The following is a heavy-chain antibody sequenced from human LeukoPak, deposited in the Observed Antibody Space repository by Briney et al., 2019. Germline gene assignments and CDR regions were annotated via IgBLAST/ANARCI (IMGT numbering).Heavy chain of an antibody. CDR1: GFTFDDYG. Sequence: AGGSLRLSCAASGFTFDDYGMSWVRQAPGKGLEWVSGINWNGGSTGYADSVKGRFTISRDNAKNTLYLQMNSLRAEDTALYYCARSSGAHYYYYYYMDVWGKGTTVTVSS. J-gene: IGHJ6*03. CDR3: ARSSGAHYYYYYYMDV. CDR2: INWNGGST. D-gene: IGHD1-26*01. V-gene: IGHV3-20*04.